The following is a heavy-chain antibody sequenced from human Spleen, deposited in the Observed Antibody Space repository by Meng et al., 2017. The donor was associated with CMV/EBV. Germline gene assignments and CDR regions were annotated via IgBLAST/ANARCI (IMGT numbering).Heavy chain of an antibody. CDR1: GYTFTSSG. CDR2: IIPILGIA. D-gene: IGHD6-13*01. J-gene: IGHJ4*02. V-gene: IGHV1-69*10. CDR3: ARDLVAAAGTYDY. Sequence: SVTVSCKASGYTFTSSGISWVRQAPGQGLEWMGGIIPILGIANYAQKFQGRVTITADKSTSTAYMELSSLRSEDTAVYYCARDLVAAAGTYDYWGQGTLVTVSS.